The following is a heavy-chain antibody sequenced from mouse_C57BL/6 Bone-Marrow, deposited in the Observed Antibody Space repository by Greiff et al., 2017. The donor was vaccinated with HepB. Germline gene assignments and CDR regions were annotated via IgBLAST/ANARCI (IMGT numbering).Heavy chain of an antibody. V-gene: IGHV1-55*01. D-gene: IGHD1-1*02. CDR1: GYTFTSYW. Sequence: QVHVKQPGAELVKPGASVKMSCKASGYTFTSYWITWVKQRPGQGLEWIGDIYPGSGSTNYNEKFKSKATLTVDTSSSTAYMQLSSLTSEDSAVYYCAREGYGPWFAYWGQGTLVTVSA. CDR2: IYPGSGST. CDR3: AREGYGPWFAY. J-gene: IGHJ3*01.